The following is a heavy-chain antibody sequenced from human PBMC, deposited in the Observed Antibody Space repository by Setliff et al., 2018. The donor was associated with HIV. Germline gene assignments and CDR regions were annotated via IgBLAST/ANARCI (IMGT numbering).Heavy chain of an antibody. CDR2: IYTSGST. D-gene: IGHD3-22*01. J-gene: IGHJ4*02. CDR3: ATYHYYDSSAYFIDLYYLDY. V-gene: IGHV4-61*09. Sequence: PSETLSLTCTVSGGSISSGSNYWSWIRQPAGKGLEWIGHIYTSGSTNYNPSLKSRVTISVDTSKNQFYLKLSSVTAADTAVYYCATYHYYDSSAYFIDLYYLDYWGQGTLVTVSS. CDR1: GGSISSGSNY.